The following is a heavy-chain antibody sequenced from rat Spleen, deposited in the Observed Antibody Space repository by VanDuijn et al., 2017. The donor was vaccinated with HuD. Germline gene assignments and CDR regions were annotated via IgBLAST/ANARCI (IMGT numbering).Heavy chain of an antibody. V-gene: IGHV5-25*01. CDR2: ISSGGGGI. Sequence: EVQLVESGGGLVQPGRSMKVSCAASGLTFSDYGMAWVRQVPTKGLEWVAYISSGGGGIYYPDSVQGRFTISRHNAKSTLYLQMDSLRSEDTATYYCVRHGYTRYYFDYWGQGVMVTVSS. CDR3: VRHGYTRYYFDY. CDR1: GLTFSDYG. J-gene: IGHJ2*01. D-gene: IGHD1-9*01.